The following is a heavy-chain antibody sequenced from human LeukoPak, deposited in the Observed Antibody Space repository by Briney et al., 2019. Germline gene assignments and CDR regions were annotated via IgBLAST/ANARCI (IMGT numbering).Heavy chain of an antibody. J-gene: IGHJ4*02. CDR1: GFSFSGYS. CDR3: ARDPGLEY. CDR2: IGTSGSTI. Sequence: GWSLRLSCAASGFSFSGYSMDWVRQAPGKGLEWLSFIGTSGSTIYYADSVKSRFTISRDNAKNSLYLQMNSLRDEDTAVYYCARDPGLEYWGQGTLVTVSS. V-gene: IGHV3-48*02.